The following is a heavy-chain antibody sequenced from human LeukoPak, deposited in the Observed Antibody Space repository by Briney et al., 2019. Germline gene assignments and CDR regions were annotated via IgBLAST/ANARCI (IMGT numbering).Heavy chain of an antibody. Sequence: GGSLRLSCAASGFTFSSYDMSWVRQAPGKGLEWVSGLSTSGGSTYYADSVKGRFTISRDNSKNTLYLQMNSLRAEDTAVYYCAKDRSGWYYFDYWGQGTLVTVSS. V-gene: IGHV3-23*01. J-gene: IGHJ4*02. CDR3: AKDRSGWYYFDY. D-gene: IGHD6-19*01. CDR1: GFTFSSYD. CDR2: LSTSGGST.